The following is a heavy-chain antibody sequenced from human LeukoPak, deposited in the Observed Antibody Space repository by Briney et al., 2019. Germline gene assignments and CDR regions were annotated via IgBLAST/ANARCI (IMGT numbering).Heavy chain of an antibody. CDR2: INPNSGGT. J-gene: IGHJ6*02. Sequence: ASVKVSCKASGYTSTGYYMHWVRQAPGQGLEWMGWINPNSGGTNYAQKFQGRVTMTRDTSISTAYMELSRLRSDDTAVYYCARSYYDILTGYWIGYYYYYGMDVWGQGTTVTVSS. V-gene: IGHV1-2*02. D-gene: IGHD3-9*01. CDR1: GYTSTGYY. CDR3: ARSYYDILTGYWIGYYYYYGMDV.